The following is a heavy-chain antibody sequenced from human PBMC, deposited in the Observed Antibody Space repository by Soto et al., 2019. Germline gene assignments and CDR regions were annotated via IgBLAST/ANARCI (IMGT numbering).Heavy chain of an antibody. J-gene: IGHJ4*02. Sequence: QVQLVQSGAEVKEPGTSVKISCKATGNSFSSFEVNWVRQATGQGPEWMGWMNCKSGETGYAPKFQGRVNMTRDTSISTGYMELNNLRSDDAAVYFCVTNGDLPCGALRYWGQGTLVSVSS. CDR2: MNCKSGET. CDR3: VTNGDLPCGALRY. D-gene: IGHD1-20*01. V-gene: IGHV1-8*01. CDR1: GNSFSSFE.